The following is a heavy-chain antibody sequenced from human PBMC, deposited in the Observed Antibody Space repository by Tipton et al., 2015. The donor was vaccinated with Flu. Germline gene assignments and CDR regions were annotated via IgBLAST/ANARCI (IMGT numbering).Heavy chain of an antibody. J-gene: IGHJ1*01. D-gene: IGHD3-9*01. CDR2: IYTTGST. V-gene: IGHV4-61*02. CDR1: GYSISGGNYY. CDR3: VRSGEHTSLYVDFFQQ. Sequence: GLVKPSETLSLTCAVSGYSISGGNYYWSWIRQPAGEGLELIGRIYTTGSTEYSPSLKRRATISIDTSNNQFSLELTSVTAADTAMYYCVRSGEHTSLYVDFFQQWGQGTLVTVSS.